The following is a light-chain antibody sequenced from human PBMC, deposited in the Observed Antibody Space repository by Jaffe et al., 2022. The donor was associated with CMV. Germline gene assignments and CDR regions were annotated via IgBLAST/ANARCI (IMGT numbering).Light chain of an antibody. CDR1: QSVSSSY. J-gene: IGKJ2*01. Sequence: EIVLTQSPGILSLSPGERATLSCRASQSVSSSYSAWYQQKPGQAPRLLIYGASSRATGIPDRFSGSGSGTDFTLTISRLEPEDFAVYYCQHYGSSPYTFGQGTKLEIK. CDR2: GAS. V-gene: IGKV3-20*01. CDR3: QHYGSSPYT.